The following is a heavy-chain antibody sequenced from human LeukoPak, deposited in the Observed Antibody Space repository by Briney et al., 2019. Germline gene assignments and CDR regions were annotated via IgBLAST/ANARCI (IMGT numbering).Heavy chain of an antibody. J-gene: IGHJ6*04. V-gene: IGHV5-10-1*01. D-gene: IGHD6-13*01. CDR2: IEPSDSYT. CDR3: ACSSWYYYYYGMDV. CDR1: GYSFTNYW. Sequence: GESLKISCKGSGYSFTNYWISWVRQMPGKGLEWMGRIEPSDSYTNYSPSFQGHVTISADKSISTAYLQWSSLKASDTAMYYCACSSWYYYYYGMDVWGKGTTVTVSS.